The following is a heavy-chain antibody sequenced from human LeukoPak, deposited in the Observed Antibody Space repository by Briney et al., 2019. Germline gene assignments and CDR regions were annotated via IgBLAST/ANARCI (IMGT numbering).Heavy chain of an antibody. CDR2: ISGSGSST. J-gene: IGHJ4*02. D-gene: IGHD1-26*01. V-gene: IGHV3-23*01. CDR3: AKYSGSYYYPPNWDS. CDR1: GFTFSNYA. Sequence: PGGSLRLSCAASGFTFSNYAITWVRQAPGKGLEWVSGISGSGSSTYYADSVKGRFTLSRDYPKNTLCLQMNSLRAEDTAVYFCAKYSGSYYYPPNWDSWGQGTLVTVSS.